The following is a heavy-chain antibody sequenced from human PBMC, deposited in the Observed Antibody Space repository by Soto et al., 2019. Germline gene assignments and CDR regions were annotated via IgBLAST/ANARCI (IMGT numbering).Heavy chain of an antibody. CDR3: ARAYRPLPSWYYFDY. D-gene: IGHD6-13*01. V-gene: IGHV3-7*05. CDR1: GFTFSSYW. Sequence: HPGGSLRLSCAASGFTFSSYWMSWVRQAPGKGLEWVDNIRQDGTEKYYVDSGKGRFTISRDNAKNSLYLQMNSLRAEDTAVYYCARAYRPLPSWYYFDYWGQGTLVTVSS. J-gene: IGHJ4*02. CDR2: IRQDGTEK.